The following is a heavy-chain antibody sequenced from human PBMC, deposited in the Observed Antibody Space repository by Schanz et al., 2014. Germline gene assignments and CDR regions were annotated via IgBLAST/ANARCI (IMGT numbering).Heavy chain of an antibody. CDR3: VKGTDAY. Sequence: QVQLVESGGGVVQPGRSLRLSCAGSGFSFSDYGMHWVRQAPGRGLEWVAVISYHGSERYYADSVKGRFTISRDNSKNTVYLQMNSLRTEDTAVYYCVKGTDAYWGQGTLVTVSS. J-gene: IGHJ4*02. CDR1: GFSFSDYG. V-gene: IGHV3-30*18. CDR2: ISYHGSER.